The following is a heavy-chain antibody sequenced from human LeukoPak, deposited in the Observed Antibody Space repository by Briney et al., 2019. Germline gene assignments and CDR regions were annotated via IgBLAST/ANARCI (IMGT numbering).Heavy chain of an antibody. D-gene: IGHD3-10*01. CDR1: GGSISSSSYY. V-gene: IGHV4-39*07. CDR2: IYYSGST. J-gene: IGHJ4*02. CDR3: AKHITVVRGVTRRGFDF. Sequence: NTSETLSLTCTVSGGSISSSSYYWGWIRQPPGKGLEWIGSIYYSGSTYYNPSLKSRVTMSVDTSKNQFSLKLSSVTAADTAVYYCAKHITVVRGVTRRGFDFWGQGTLVTVSS.